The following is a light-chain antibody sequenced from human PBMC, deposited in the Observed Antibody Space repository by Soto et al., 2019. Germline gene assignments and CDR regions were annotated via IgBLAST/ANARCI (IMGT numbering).Light chain of an antibody. CDR3: CSYAGTTTGG. J-gene: IGLJ2*01. CDR1: SSDVGSHNF. Sequence: QSALTQPASVSGSPGQSITISCTGTSSDVGSHNFVSWYQQRPGKAPKLMIFEVTKRPSGVSSRFSASKSGNTASLTISGVQAEDEADYYCCSYAGTTTGGFGGGTKVTVL. CDR2: EVT. V-gene: IGLV2-23*02.